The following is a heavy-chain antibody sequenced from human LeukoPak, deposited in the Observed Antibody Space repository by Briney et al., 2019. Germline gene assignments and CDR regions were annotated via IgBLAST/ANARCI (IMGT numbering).Heavy chain of an antibody. Sequence: PSETLSLTCTVSGGSINSYYWSWIRQPPGKGLEWIGYIYYSGSTNYNPSLKSRVTISVDTSKNQFSLKLSSVTAADTAVYYCARRAVAGFFDYWGQGTLVTVSS. CDR3: ARRAVAGFFDY. V-gene: IGHV4-59*08. J-gene: IGHJ4*02. CDR2: IYYSGST. D-gene: IGHD6-19*01. CDR1: GGSINSYY.